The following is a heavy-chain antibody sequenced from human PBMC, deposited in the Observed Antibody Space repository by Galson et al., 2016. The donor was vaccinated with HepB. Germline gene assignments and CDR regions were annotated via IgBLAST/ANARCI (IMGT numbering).Heavy chain of an antibody. J-gene: IGHJ4*02. Sequence: SLRLSCAASGFTFSNFAMTWVRQAPGKGLEWVSSITNGAASPFYADSVKGRFTISRDNSQNTVYLQMNSLRAEDTAIYYCAKEATIAMTVVVVSSPDYWGQGALVTVSS. CDR1: GFTFSNFA. CDR3: AKEATIAMTVVVVSSPDY. D-gene: IGHD3-22*01. CDR2: ITNGAASP. V-gene: IGHV3-23*01.